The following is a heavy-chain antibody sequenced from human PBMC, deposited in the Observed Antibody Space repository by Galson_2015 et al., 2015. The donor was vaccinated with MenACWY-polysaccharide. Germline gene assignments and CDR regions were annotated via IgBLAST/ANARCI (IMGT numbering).Heavy chain of an antibody. V-gene: IGHV3-7*01. D-gene: IGHD6-13*01. J-gene: IGHJ3*01. CDR3: ARDRGYLAFDF. CDR2: IKEDGSDR. CDR1: GFTFSSYW. Sequence: SLRLSCAASGFTFSSYWMSWVRQAPGKGLEWVANIKEDGSDRYYVDSVKGRFTISRDNAKNSLYLQMNSLRAENTAVYFCARDRGYLAFDFWGQGTMVTVSS.